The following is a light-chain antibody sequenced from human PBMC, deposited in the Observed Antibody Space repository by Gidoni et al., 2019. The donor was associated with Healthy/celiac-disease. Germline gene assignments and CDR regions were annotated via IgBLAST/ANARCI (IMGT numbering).Light chain of an antibody. V-gene: IGKV3-11*01. CDR3: QQRSNWPT. CDR2: DAS. Sequence: EIVLTQSPATLALSPGGRATLSCRASQSVSSYLAWYQQKPGQAPRLLIYDASNRATGIPARFSGSWSGTVFTLTISRLEPGDFAVYYCQQRSNWPTFGQGTKLEIK. J-gene: IGKJ2*01. CDR1: QSVSSY.